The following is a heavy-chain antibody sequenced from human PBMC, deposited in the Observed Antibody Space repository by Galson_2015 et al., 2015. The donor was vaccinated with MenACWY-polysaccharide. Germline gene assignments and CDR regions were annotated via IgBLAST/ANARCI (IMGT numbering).Heavy chain of an antibody. D-gene: IGHD3-22*01. V-gene: IGHV3-23*01. CDR3: AKDRVPVTYYYDSSGPYAFDY. CDR1: GFTFSSYA. CDR2: ISGSGGST. Sequence: SLRLSCAASGFTFSSYAMSWVRQAPGKGLEWVSAISGSGGSTYYADSVKGRFTISRDNSKNTLYLHMNSLRAEDTAVYYCAKDRVPVTYYYDSSGPYAFDYWGQGTLVTVSS. J-gene: IGHJ4*02.